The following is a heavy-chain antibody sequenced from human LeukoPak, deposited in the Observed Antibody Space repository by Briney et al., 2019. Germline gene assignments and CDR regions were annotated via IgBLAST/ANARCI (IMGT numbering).Heavy chain of an antibody. CDR1: GFTFSSYS. Sequence: GGSLRLSCAASGFTFSSYSMNWVRQAPGKGLEWVSSISSSSSYIYYADSVKGRFTISRDNAKSSLYLQMNSLRAEDTAVYYCARDGAYGEVVGWGQGTLVTVSS. CDR2: ISSSSSYI. J-gene: IGHJ4*02. V-gene: IGHV3-21*01. D-gene: IGHD4-17*01. CDR3: ARDGAYGEVVG.